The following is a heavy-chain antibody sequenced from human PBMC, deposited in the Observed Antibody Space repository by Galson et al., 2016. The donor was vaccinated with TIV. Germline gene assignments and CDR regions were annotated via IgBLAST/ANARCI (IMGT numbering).Heavy chain of an antibody. V-gene: IGHV3-30*18. CDR2: ISDDGNNR. D-gene: IGHD3-22*01. J-gene: IGHJ5*02. CDR1: GFTFSSFG. Sequence: SLRLSCAASGFTFSSFGMHRVRQAPGKGLECVAVISDDGNNRFYADSVKGRFTISRDNSRNTLYLQMNSLRVEDTAVYYCTKDADATSMIVVAASWGQGALVTVTS. CDR3: TKDADATSMIVVAAS.